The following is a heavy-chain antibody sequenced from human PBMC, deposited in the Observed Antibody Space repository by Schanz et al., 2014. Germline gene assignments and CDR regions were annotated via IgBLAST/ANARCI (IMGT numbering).Heavy chain of an antibody. V-gene: IGHV3-23*04. CDR3: AKDRSWDYDSSGYFDY. J-gene: IGHJ4*02. CDR2: ISGSGGST. CDR1: GFTFSSYA. Sequence: EVHLVESGGGLVQPGGSLRLSCAASGFTFSSYAMTWVRQAPGKGLEWVSAISGSGGSTYYADSVKGRFTISRDNSKNTLYLQMNSLRAEDTAVYYCAKDRSWDYDSSGYFDYWGQGTLVTVSS. D-gene: IGHD3-22*01.